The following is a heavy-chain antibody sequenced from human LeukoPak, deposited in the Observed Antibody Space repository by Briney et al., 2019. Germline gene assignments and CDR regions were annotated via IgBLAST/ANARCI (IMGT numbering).Heavy chain of an antibody. CDR1: GYTFTSYY. CDR3: ARDLFYSVSGTYYNVGRVFNY. CDR2: INPNSGGT. Sequence: AASVTVSCKASGYTFTSYYMHWVRQAPGQGLEWMGWINPNSGGTNYAQKFQGRVTMTRDTSITTAYMELTSLRSDDTAVYYCARDLFYSVSGTYYNVGRVFNYWGQGTLVTVSS. D-gene: IGHD3-10*01. V-gene: IGHV1-2*02. J-gene: IGHJ4*02.